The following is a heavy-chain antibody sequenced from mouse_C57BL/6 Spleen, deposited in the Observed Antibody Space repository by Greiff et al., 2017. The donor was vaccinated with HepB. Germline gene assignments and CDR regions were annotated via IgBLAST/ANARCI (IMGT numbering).Heavy chain of an antibody. CDR1: GYSFTGYY. Sequence: EVQLQQSGPELVKPGASVKISCKASGYSFTGYYMNWVKQSPEKSLEWIGEINPSTGGTTYNQKFKAKATLTVDKSSSTAYMQLKSLTSEDSAVYYCARPSTTVVDAWFAYWGQGTLVTVSA. V-gene: IGHV1-42*01. J-gene: IGHJ3*01. CDR2: INPSTGGT. D-gene: IGHD1-1*01. CDR3: ARPSTTVVDAWFAY.